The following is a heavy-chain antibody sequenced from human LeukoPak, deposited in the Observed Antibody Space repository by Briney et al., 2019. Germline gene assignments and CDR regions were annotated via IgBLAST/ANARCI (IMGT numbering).Heavy chain of an antibody. Sequence: GGSLRLSCAASGFTFSSYAMGWVRQAPGKGLEWVSAISGSGGSTYYADSVKGRFTISRDNSKNTLYLQMNSLRAEDTAVYYCAKDLGEYYYDSSGYYPDYWGQGTLVTVSS. D-gene: IGHD3-22*01. CDR1: GFTFSSYA. CDR3: AKDLGEYYYDSSGYYPDY. J-gene: IGHJ4*02. CDR2: ISGSGGST. V-gene: IGHV3-23*01.